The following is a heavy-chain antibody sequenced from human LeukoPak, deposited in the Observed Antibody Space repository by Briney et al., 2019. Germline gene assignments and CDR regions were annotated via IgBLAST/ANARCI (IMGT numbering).Heavy chain of an antibody. Sequence: SETLSLTCTVSGGSISSSSYYWGWIRQPPGKGLEWIGSIYYSGSAYYNPSLKSRVTISVDTSKNQFSLKLSSVTAADTAVYYCARYASGSYFDYWGQGTLVTVSS. CDR1: GGSISSSSYY. D-gene: IGHD1-26*01. J-gene: IGHJ4*02. CDR3: ARYASGSYFDY. CDR2: IYYSGSA. V-gene: IGHV4-39*01.